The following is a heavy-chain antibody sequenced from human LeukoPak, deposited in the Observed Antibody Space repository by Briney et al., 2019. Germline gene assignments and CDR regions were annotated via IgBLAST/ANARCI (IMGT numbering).Heavy chain of an antibody. CDR3: ARDPGYYYDSSGYYGYFDY. J-gene: IGHJ4*02. CDR2: ISSSSSYI. V-gene: IGHV3-21*01. D-gene: IGHD3-22*01. CDR1: GFTFSSYS. Sequence: GGSLRLSCAASGFTFSSYSMNWVRQAPGKGLEWVSSISSSSSYIYYADSVKGRFTISRDNAKNSLYLQMNSLRAEDTAVYYCARDPGYYYDSSGYYGYFDYWDQGTLVTVSS.